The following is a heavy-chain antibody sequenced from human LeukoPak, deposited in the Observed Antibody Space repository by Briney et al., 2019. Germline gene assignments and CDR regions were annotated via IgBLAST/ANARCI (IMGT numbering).Heavy chain of an antibody. CDR1: GGTFSSYA. CDR3: ARDIFGNNYYYMDV. V-gene: IGHV1-69*05. J-gene: IGHJ6*03. D-gene: IGHD3-3*01. Sequence: GASVKVSCKASGGTFSSYAISWVRQAPGQGLEWMGGIIPIFGTANYAQKFQGRVTITTDESTSTAYMELSSLRSEDTAVYCCARDIFGNNYYYMDVWGKGTTVTVSS. CDR2: IIPIFGTA.